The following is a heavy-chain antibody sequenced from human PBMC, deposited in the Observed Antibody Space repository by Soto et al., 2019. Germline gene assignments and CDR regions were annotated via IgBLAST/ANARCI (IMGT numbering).Heavy chain of an antibody. D-gene: IGHD5-12*01. V-gene: IGHV4-59*01. CDR1: GGSISSYY. J-gene: IGHJ3*02. CDR2: IYYSGST. Sequence: PSETLSLTCTVSGGSISSYYWSWIRQPPGKGLEWIGYIYYSGSTNYNPSLKSRVTISLDTSKNQFSLKLSSVTAADTAVYYCARSGPGALRVTFDIWGQGTMVTVSS. CDR3: ARSGPGALRVTFDI.